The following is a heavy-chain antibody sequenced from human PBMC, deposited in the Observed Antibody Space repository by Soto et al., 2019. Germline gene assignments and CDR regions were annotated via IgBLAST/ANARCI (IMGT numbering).Heavy chain of an antibody. J-gene: IGHJ4*02. Sequence: SGPTLVNPTQTLTLTCTFSGFSLSTSGVGVGLIRQPPGKALEWLALIYWNDDKRYSPSLKSRLTITKDTSKNQVVLTMTNMDPVDTATYYCAHRRSNYYDSSGHFDYWGQGTLVTVYS. CDR1: GFSLSTSGVG. V-gene: IGHV2-5*01. CDR2: IYWNDDK. D-gene: IGHD3-22*01. CDR3: AHRRSNYYDSSGHFDY.